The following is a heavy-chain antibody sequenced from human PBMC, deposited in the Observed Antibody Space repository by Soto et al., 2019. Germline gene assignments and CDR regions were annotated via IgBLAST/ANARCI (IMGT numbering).Heavy chain of an antibody. CDR1: GGTFSSYA. V-gene: IGHV1-69*06. CDR3: ARGEGPEYSSSWGPLGY. CDR2: IIPIFGTA. D-gene: IGHD6-13*01. J-gene: IGHJ4*02. Sequence: QVQLVQSGAEVKKPGSSVKVSCKASGGTFSSYAISWVRQATGQGLEWMGGIIPIFGTANYAQKFQGRVTITADKSTSTAYMELSSLRSEDTAVYYCARGEGPEYSSSWGPLGYWGQGTLVTVSS.